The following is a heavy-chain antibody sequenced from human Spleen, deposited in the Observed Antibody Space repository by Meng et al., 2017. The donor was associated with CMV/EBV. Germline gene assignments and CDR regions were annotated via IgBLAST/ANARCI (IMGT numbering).Heavy chain of an antibody. D-gene: IGHD2-2*01. J-gene: IGHJ4*02. CDR3: ARSYQLLDY. V-gene: IGHV3-74*01. Sequence: GESLKISCAASGFTFSSYSMNWVRQAPGKGLVWVSRINSDGSSTSYGDSVKGRFTMSRDNAKNTLYLQMNSLRTEDTAVYYCARSYQLLDYWGQGTLVTVSS. CDR1: GFTFSSYS. CDR2: INSDGSST.